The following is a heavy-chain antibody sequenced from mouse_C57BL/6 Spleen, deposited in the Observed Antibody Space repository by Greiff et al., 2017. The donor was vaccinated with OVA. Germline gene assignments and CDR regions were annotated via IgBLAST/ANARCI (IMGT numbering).Heavy chain of an antibody. D-gene: IGHD2-4*01. CDR1: GYTFTDYE. CDR3: TRDWDDYDYFDY. CDR2: IDPETGGT. V-gene: IGHV1-15*01. J-gene: IGHJ2*01. Sequence: QVQLQQSGAELVRPGASVTLSCKASGYTFTDYEMHWVKQTPVHGLEWIGAIDPETGGTAYNQKFKGKAILTAAKSSSTAYMELRSLTSEDSAVYYCTRDWDDYDYFDYWGQGTTLTVSS.